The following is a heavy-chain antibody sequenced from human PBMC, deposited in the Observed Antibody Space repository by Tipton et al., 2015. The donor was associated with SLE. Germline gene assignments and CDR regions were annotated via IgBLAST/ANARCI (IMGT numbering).Heavy chain of an antibody. Sequence: TLSLTCTVSGGSISSYYWSWIRQPPGKGLEWIGRTFSKGSTNSNLSLKSRVTISADTSKNQFSLKLNSVTDADTGVYYCAREGDHDGAGSSSYYYYMDAWGKGTTVIISS. D-gene: IGHD3-10*01. CDR2: TFSKGST. J-gene: IGHJ6*03. V-gene: IGHV4-4*08. CDR1: GGSISSYY. CDR3: AREGDHDGAGSSSYYYYMDA.